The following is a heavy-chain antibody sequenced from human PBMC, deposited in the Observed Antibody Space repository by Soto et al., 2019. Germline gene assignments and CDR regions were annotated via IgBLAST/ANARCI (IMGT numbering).Heavy chain of an antibody. D-gene: IGHD2-15*01. CDR1: GGSITSGGSF. CDR3: ARGGASSKWFAP. Sequence: SETLSLTCPVSGGSITSGGSFWSWIRQHPGKRTEGFAFIGYSAATSYLPSLASRVTSSADTYRSQFCLNLRSVNAADTAVYYCARGGASSKWFAPWGQGTLVNVSS. J-gene: IGHJ5*02. V-gene: IGHV4-31*03. CDR2: IGYSAAT.